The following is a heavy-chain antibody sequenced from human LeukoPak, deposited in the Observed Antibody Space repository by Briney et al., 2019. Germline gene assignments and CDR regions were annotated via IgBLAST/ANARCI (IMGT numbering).Heavy chain of an antibody. D-gene: IGHD3-22*01. Sequence: PGGSLRLSCAASGFTFDDYGMSWVRQAPGKGLEWVSGINWNGGSTGYADSVKGRFTISRDNAKNSLYLQMNSLRAEDTALYYCARYYDLKENRYYYYYMDVWGKGTTVTVSS. CDR2: INWNGGST. J-gene: IGHJ6*03. CDR1: GFTFDDYG. CDR3: ARYYDLKENRYYYYYMDV. V-gene: IGHV3-20*04.